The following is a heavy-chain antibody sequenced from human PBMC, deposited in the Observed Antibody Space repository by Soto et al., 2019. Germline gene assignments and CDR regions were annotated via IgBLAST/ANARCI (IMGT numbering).Heavy chain of an antibody. D-gene: IGHD3-3*01. CDR1: GFTFSSYG. CDR3: AKSYDFWSGYFDY. J-gene: IGHJ4*02. CDR2: ISYDGSNK. V-gene: IGHV3-30*18. Sequence: QVQLVESGGGVVQPGRSLRLSCAASGFTFSSYGMHWVRQAPGKGLEWVAVISYDGSNKYYADSVKGRFTISRDNSKNTLYLQMNSLRAEDTAVYYCAKSYDFWSGYFDYCGQGTLVTVSS.